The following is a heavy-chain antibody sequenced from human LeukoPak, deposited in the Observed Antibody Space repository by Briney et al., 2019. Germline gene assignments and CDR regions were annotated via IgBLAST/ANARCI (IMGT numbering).Heavy chain of an antibody. Sequence: ASVKVSCRSSGYTFTGHYMHWVRQAPGQGLEWMGRIDPNRGGTDYALKFQGRVTLTRDTSISTGYMELSSLRSDDTALYFCAREAEAGDYDYWGQGTLVTVSS. CDR1: GYTFTGHY. CDR2: IDPNRGGT. D-gene: IGHD5-12*01. V-gene: IGHV1-2*02. CDR3: AREAEAGDYDY. J-gene: IGHJ4*02.